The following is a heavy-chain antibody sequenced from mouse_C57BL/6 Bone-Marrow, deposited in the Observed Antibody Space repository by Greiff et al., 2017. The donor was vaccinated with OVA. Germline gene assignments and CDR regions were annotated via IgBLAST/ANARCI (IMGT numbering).Heavy chain of an antibody. CDR2: IDPETGGT. D-gene: IGHD2-5*01. CDR3: TRSYSNYGDFDY. CDR1: GYTFTDYE. J-gene: IGHJ2*01. V-gene: IGHV1-15*01. Sequence: VKVVESGAELVRPGASVTLSCKASGYTFTDYEMHWVKQTPVHGLEWIGAIDPETGGTAYNQKFKGKAILTADNSSSTAYMELRSLTSEDSAVYYCTRSYSNYGDFDYWGQGTTLTVSS.